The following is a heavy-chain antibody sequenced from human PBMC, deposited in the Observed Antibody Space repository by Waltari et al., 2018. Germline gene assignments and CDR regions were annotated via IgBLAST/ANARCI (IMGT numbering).Heavy chain of an antibody. J-gene: IGHJ4*02. CDR3: ARSSEMATIP. CDR1: GGTFSSYA. CDR2: ISPILGIA. Sequence: QVQLVQSGAEVKKPGSSVKVSCKASGGTFSSYAISWVRQAPGQGLEWMGRISPILGIANYAQKFQGRGTITADKSTSTAYMELSSLRSEDTAVYYCARSSEMATIPWGQGTLVTVSS. V-gene: IGHV1-69*04. D-gene: IGHD5-12*01.